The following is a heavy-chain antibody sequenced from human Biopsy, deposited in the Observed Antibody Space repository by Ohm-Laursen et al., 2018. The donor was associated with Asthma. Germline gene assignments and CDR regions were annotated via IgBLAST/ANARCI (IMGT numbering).Heavy chain of an antibody. V-gene: IGHV1-69*05. J-gene: IGHJ4*02. D-gene: IGHD2-2*01. CDR1: GGTFTTYV. CDR3: ARKAGSCSSRACYSLDF. Sequence: GASVKASCKSLGGTFTTYVIGWARQAPGQGLEWTGGINFVFGTTTYTQKFQDRVTISTDDSTSTVYMELSSLRSEDTAVYYCARKAGSCSSRACYSLDFWGQGTLVTVSS. CDR2: INFVFGTT.